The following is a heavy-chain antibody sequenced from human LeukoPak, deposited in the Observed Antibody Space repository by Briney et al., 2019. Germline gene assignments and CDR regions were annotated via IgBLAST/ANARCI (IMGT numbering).Heavy chain of an antibody. CDR2: IYYSGST. J-gene: IGHJ4*02. CDR1: GGSINSSY. V-gene: IGHV4-59*01. D-gene: IGHD5-24*01. CDR3: ARGRWLEGGY. Sequence: SETLSLTCTVSGGSINSSYWSWVPHPPGEGLEWIGYIYYSGSTNYNSSLKSRVTISVNTAKNQFSLKLRSVTAADTAVYYCARGRWLEGGYWGQGTLVTVSS.